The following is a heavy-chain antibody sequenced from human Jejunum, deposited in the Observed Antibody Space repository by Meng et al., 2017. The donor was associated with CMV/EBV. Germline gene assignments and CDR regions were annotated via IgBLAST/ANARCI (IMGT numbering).Heavy chain of an antibody. CDR3: AKDRDGNWYFDL. CDR1: GFTFSSYA. V-gene: IGHV3-23*01. CDR2: ISSGGAST. D-gene: IGHD3-10*01. J-gene: IGHJ2*01. Sequence: SGFTFSSYAMSWVRQAQGKGLEWVSEISSGGASTYYADSVKGRFTISRDNSKNTLYLQMNSLRAEDTALYYCAKDRDGNWYFDLWGRGTLVTVSS.